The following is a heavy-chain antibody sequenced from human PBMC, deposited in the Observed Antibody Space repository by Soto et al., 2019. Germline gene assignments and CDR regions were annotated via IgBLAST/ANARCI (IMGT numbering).Heavy chain of an antibody. Sequence: PSETLSLTCAVYGGSFSGYYWSWIRQPPGKGLEWIGEINHSGSTNYNPSLKSRVTISVDTSKNQFSLKLSSVTAADTAVYYCARGALGVVIWFDPWGQGNLVTVSS. J-gene: IGHJ5*02. D-gene: IGHD3-3*01. CDR2: INHSGST. CDR3: ARGALGVVIWFDP. V-gene: IGHV4-34*01. CDR1: GGSFSGYY.